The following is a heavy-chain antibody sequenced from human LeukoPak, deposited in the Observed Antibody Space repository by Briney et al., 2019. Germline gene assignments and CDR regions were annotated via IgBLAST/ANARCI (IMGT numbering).Heavy chain of an antibody. D-gene: IGHD3-9*01. Sequence: GGSLRLSCAASGFTFSSYGMHWVRQAPGKGLEWVSSISSSSSYIYYADSVKGRFTISRDNAKNSLYLQMNSLRAEDTAVYYCARVALVTPSFDYWGQGTLVTVSS. V-gene: IGHV3-21*01. CDR3: ARVALVTPSFDY. J-gene: IGHJ4*02. CDR2: ISSSSSYI. CDR1: GFTFSSYG.